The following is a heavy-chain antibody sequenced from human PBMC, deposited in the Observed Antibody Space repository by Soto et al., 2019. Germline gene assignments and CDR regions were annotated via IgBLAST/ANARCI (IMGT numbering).Heavy chain of an antibody. V-gene: IGHV1-69*13. D-gene: IGHD4-17*01. CDR3: ARFPHYGDYDSQHFEY. CDR2: IIPIFGTA. Sequence: ASVKVSCKASGCTFSSYAISWVRQAPGQGLEWMGGIIPIFGTANYAQKFQGRVTITADESTSTAYMELSSLRSEDTAVYYCARFPHYGDYDSQHFEYWGQGTLVTGSS. J-gene: IGHJ4*02. CDR1: GCTFSSYA.